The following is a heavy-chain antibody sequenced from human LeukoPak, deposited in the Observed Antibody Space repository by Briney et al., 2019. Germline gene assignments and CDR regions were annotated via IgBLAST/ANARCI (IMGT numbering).Heavy chain of an antibody. V-gene: IGHV3-73*01. D-gene: IGHD3-22*01. CDR2: IRSKANSYAT. CDR3: TRQPWDYYDSSGYSFDY. Sequence: GSLRLSCAASGFTFSGSAMHWVRQASGKGLEWVGRIRSKANSYATAYAASVKGRFTISRDDSKNTAYLQMNSLKTEDTAVYYCTRQPWDYYDSSGYSFDYWGQGILVTVSS. CDR1: GFTFSGSA. J-gene: IGHJ4*02.